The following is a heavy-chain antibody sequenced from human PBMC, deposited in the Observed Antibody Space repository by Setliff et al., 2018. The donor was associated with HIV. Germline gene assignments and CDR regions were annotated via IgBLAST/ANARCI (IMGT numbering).Heavy chain of an antibody. CDR2: IIPILGIA. V-gene: IGHV1-69*02. J-gene: IGHJ4*02. CDR3: AKGPSPPLTHERYCSGGSCYDY. D-gene: IGHD2-15*01. Sequence: SVKVSCKASGGTFSSYTISWVRQAPGQGLEWMGRIIPILGIANYAQKFQGRVTITADESTSTAYMELSSLRSEDTAVYYCAKGPSPPLTHERYCSGGSCYDYWGQGTPVTVSS. CDR1: GGTFSSYT.